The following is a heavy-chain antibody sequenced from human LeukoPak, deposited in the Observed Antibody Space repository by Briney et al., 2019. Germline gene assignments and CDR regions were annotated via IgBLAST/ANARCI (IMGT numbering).Heavy chain of an antibody. CDR1: RCTFSSYG. D-gene: IGHD3-10*01. J-gene: IGHJ6*04. CDR2: IWYAGSNK. CDR3: ARDCYYGSGSYLSYYYGMDV. Sequence: GGSLRLSCAASRCTFSSYGMHWVCQAPGKGLEWVAVIWYAGSNKYYADSVKGRFTISRDNSKNTLYLQMNSLRAEDTAVYYCARDCYYGSGSYLSYYYGMDVWGKGTMVTVSS. V-gene: IGHV3-33*01.